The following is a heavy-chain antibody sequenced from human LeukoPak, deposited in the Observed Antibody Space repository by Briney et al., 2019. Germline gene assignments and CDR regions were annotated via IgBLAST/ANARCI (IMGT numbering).Heavy chain of an antibody. V-gene: IGHV1-2*02. CDR1: GYTFTGYY. D-gene: IGHD6-6*01. CDR3: AREYSSSNHNDY. Sequence: ASVKVSCKASGYTFTGYYMHWVRQAPGQGLEWMGWINPNSGGTNYAQKFQGRVTMTRDTSISTAYMELSRLRSDDTAVYYCAREYSSSNHNDYWGQGTLDTVSS. CDR2: INPNSGGT. J-gene: IGHJ4*02.